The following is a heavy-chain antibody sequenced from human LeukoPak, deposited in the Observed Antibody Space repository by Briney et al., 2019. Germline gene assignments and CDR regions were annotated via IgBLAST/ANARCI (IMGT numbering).Heavy chain of an antibody. CDR3: ARDQPRKSHSVWATIGRGAFDI. J-gene: IGHJ3*02. CDR2: IKQDGSEK. D-gene: IGHD5-12*01. CDR1: GFTFSSYW. V-gene: IGHV3-7*01. Sequence: AGGSLRLSCAASGFTFSSYWMSWVRQAPGKGLEWVANIKQDGSEKYYVDSVKGRFTISRDNAKNSLYLQMNSLRAEDTAVYYCARDQPRKSHSVWATIGRGAFDIWGQGTMVTVSS.